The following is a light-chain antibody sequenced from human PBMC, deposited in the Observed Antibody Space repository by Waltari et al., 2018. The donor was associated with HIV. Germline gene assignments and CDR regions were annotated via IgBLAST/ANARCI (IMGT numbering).Light chain of an antibody. CDR1: NIGGKS. J-gene: IGLJ3*02. V-gene: IGLV3-21*04. CDR2: DDR. Sequence: SYVLTQPPSVSVAPGMTATITCGGDNIGGKSVHWYQQKPGQAPVVVIYDDRVRPSGIPERFSGSNSGNTATLTSSRVEVEDEADYSCHVWDSRSDVVFGGGTKLTVL. CDR3: HVWDSRSDVV.